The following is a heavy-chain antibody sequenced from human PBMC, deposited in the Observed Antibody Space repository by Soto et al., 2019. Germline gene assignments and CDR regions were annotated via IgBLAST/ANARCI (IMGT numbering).Heavy chain of an antibody. V-gene: IGHV1-69*10. CDR2: AHXIVSMX. J-gene: IGHJ4*02. CDR1: GHTFNFYS. D-gene: IGHD3-10*01. Sequence: XXVKVSCKASGHTFNFYSINWVRQAPGLVLECMGRAHXIVSMXHYAKKFQGRXXMTADKSXXTASTELSSMRSQHTALHYCASSYGSGYRAFDYCGQGALATVSS. CDR3: ASSYGSGYRAFDY.